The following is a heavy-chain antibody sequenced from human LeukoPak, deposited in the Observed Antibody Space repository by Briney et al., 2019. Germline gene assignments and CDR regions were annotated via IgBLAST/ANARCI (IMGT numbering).Heavy chain of an antibody. CDR2: ISSSSSYI. D-gene: IGHD1-26*01. CDR1: GFTFSSYS. V-gene: IGHV3-21*04. CDR3: ARGRVGDY. Sequence: GGSLRLSCAASGFTFSSYSMNWVRQAPGKGLEWVSSISSSSSYIYYADSVKGRFTISRDNSKNTLYLHMNSPRAEDTAVYYCARGRVGDYWGQGALVTVSS. J-gene: IGHJ4*02.